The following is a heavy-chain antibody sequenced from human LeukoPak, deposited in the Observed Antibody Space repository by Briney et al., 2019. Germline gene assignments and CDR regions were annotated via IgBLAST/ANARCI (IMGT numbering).Heavy chain of an antibody. D-gene: IGHD2-2*01. J-gene: IGHJ5*02. CDR3: ARGWYQLLSFWGTRTLATSKFDP. V-gene: IGHV4-59*12. CDR2: IYYSGST. Sequence: SETLSLTCTVSGGSISSYYWSWIRQPPGKGLEWIGYIYYSGSTNYNPSLKSRVTISVDTSKNQFSLKLSSVTAADTAVYYCARGWYQLLSFWGTRTLATSKFDPWGQGTLVTVSS. CDR1: GGSISSYY.